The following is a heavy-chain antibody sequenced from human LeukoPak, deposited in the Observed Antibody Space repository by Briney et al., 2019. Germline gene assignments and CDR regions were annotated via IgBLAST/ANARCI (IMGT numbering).Heavy chain of an antibody. CDR3: ARNDYGDYAPDY. V-gene: IGHV4-30-2*01. D-gene: IGHD4-17*01. CDR1: GGSISSGGYS. CDR2: IYHSGST. Sequence: SETLSLTCAVSGGSISSGGYSWSWIRQPPGKGLEWIGYIYHSGSTYYNPSLKSRVTISVDRSKNQFSLKLSSVTAADTAVYYCARNDYGDYAPDYWGQGTLVTVSS. J-gene: IGHJ4*02.